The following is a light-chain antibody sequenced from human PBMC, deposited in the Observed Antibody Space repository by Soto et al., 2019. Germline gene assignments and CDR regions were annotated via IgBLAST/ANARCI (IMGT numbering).Light chain of an antibody. CDR2: DAS. Sequence: DIQMTQSPSPLSASVGDRVTITCRASQSISSWLAWYQQKPGKAPKLLIYDASSLESGVPSRFSGSGSGTEFTLTISSLQPEDFATYYCQQYNSYSGTFGQGTKVEIK. J-gene: IGKJ1*01. V-gene: IGKV1-5*01. CDR3: QQYNSYSGT. CDR1: QSISSW.